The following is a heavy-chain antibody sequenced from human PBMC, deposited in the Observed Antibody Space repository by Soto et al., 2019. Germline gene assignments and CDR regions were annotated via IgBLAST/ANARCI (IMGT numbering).Heavy chain of an antibody. Sequence: SETLSLTCTVSGGSVSGNSYYWSWIRQPPGKGLEWNGYIHYSGSTNYNPSLKSRVTISADTSKNQFSLRLSSVTAADTAVYYCARDWCSKCPEGYNYGMDVWGQGTTVTVS. CDR3: ARDWCSKCPEGYNYGMDV. CDR2: IHYSGST. V-gene: IGHV4-61*01. CDR1: GGSVSGNSYY. J-gene: IGHJ6*02. D-gene: IGHD2-2*01.